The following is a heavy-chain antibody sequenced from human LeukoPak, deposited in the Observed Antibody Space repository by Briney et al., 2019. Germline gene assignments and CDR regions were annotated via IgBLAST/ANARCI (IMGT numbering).Heavy chain of an antibody. CDR3: ARELGGYALDY. Sequence: ASVKVSCKASGYTFTGYYMHWVRQAPGQGLEWMGIINPSGGSTSYAQKFQGRVTMTRDTSTGTVYMELSSLRSEDTAVYYCARELGGYALDYWGQGTLVTVSS. CDR2: INPSGGST. D-gene: IGHD2-2*01. V-gene: IGHV1-46*01. J-gene: IGHJ4*02. CDR1: GYTFTGYY.